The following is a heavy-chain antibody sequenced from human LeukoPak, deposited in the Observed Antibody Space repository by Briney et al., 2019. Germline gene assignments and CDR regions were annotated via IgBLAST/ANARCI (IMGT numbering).Heavy chain of an antibody. CDR3: TRSYSGSYYSDC. CDR1: GFTFSSYS. Sequence: PGGSLRLSCAASGFTFSSYSMSWVRQAPGQGLEWVSSISSSSSYINYADSVKGRFTISRDNAKNSLYLQMNSLRAEDTAVYYCTRSYSGSYYSDCWGQGTLVTVSS. V-gene: IGHV3-21*06. J-gene: IGHJ4*02. CDR2: ISSSSSYI. D-gene: IGHD1-26*01.